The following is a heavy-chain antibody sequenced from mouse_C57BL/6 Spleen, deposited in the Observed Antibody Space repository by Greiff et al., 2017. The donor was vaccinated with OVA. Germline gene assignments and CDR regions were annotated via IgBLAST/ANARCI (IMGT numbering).Heavy chain of an antibody. CDR2: FYPGSGSI. Sequence: QVQLKESGAELVKPGASVTLSCKASGYTFTEYTIHWVKQRSGQGLEWIGWFYPGSGSIKYNEKFKDKATLTADKSSSIVYMELSRLTSEDAAVYFCARHEEDGYYHYYAMGYWGQGTSVTVSS. CDR3: ARHEEDGYYHYYAMGY. D-gene: IGHD2-3*01. J-gene: IGHJ4*01. CDR1: GYTFTEYT. V-gene: IGHV1-62-2*01.